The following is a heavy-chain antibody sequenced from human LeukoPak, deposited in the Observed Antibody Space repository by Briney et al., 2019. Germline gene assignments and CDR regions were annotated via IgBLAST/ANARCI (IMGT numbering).Heavy chain of an antibody. CDR1: GFTFSSYA. Sequence: QPGGSLRLSCAASGFTFSSYAMSWVRQAPGKGLEWVSYISSSGSTIYYADSVKGRFTISRDNAKNSLYLQMNSLRAEDTAVYYCARDLKLDGYRPDFGYWGQGTLVTVSS. V-gene: IGHV3-48*04. CDR3: ARDLKLDGYRPDFGY. D-gene: IGHD5-24*01. CDR2: ISSSGSTI. J-gene: IGHJ4*02.